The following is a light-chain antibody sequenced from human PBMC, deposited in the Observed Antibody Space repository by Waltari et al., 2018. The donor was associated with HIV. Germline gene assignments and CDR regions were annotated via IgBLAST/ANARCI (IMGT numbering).Light chain of an antibody. V-gene: IGLV2-14*01. CDR2: EVS. Sequence: QSALTQPASVSGSPGQSITISCTGTSRDVGGSNYVSWYQQHPGKAPKPMIYEVSHRPSGVSNRFSGSKSGNTASLTISGLQAEDKADYYCSSYTSSSTYVVFGGGTKLTVL. J-gene: IGLJ2*01. CDR3: SSYTSSSTYVV. CDR1: SRDVGGSNY.